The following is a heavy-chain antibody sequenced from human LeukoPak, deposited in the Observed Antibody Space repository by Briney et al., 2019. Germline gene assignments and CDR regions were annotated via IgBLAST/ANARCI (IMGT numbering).Heavy chain of an antibody. CDR3: ASSGIMALRYFDWLSPYYFDY. V-gene: IGHV1-3*01. D-gene: IGHD3-9*01. Sequence: ASVKVSCKASGYTFTSYAMHWVRQAPGQRLEWMGWINAGNGNTKYSQKFQGRVTITRDTSASTAYMELSSLRSEDTAVYYCASSGIMALRYFDWLSPYYFDYWGQGTLVTVSS. CDR2: INAGNGNT. CDR1: GYTFTSYA. J-gene: IGHJ4*02.